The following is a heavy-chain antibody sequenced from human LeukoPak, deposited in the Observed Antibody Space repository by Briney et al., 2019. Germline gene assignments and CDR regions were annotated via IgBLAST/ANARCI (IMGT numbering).Heavy chain of an antibody. V-gene: IGHV3-20*01. D-gene: IGHD2-2*01. CDR1: GFTFDDYG. J-gene: IGHJ6*03. CDR2: INWNGGST. CDR3: ARDTSDCSSTSCPPYYYMDV. Sequence: PGGSLRLSCAASGFTFDDYGMSWVRQAPGKGLEWVSGINWNGGSTGYADSVKGRFTISRDNAKNSLYLQMNSLRAEDTALYHCARDTSDCSSTSCPPYYYMDVWGKGTTVTVSS.